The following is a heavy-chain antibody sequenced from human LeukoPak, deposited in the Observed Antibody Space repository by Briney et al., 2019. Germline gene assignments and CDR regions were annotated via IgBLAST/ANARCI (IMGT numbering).Heavy chain of an antibody. J-gene: IGHJ6*03. V-gene: IGHV3-7*01. Sequence: GGSLRLSCAASGFTFSNYWMSWVRQAPGKWLEWVANINQDGSEKNYVGSVKGRFTISRDNAKNSLYLQMSSLRADDTAVYYCARDRRGVGYRPQYYYYSYIDVWGKGTTVTVSS. CDR3: ARDRRGVGYRPQYYYYSYIDV. CDR1: GFTFSNYW. D-gene: IGHD5-24*01. CDR2: INQDGSEK.